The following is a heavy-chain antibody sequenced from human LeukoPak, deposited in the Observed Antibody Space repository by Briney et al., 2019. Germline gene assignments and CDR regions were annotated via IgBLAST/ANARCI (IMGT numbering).Heavy chain of an antibody. CDR1: GYSFTSYW. CDR3: ARHLSSGKVKPGIAAAGHYYYYYMDV. CDR2: IYPGDSDT. J-gene: IGHJ6*03. D-gene: IGHD6-13*01. Sequence: GESLKISCKGSGYSFTSYWIGWVRQMPGKGLEWMGIIYPGDSDTRYSPSFQGQVTISADKSISTAYLQWSSLKASDTAMYYCARHLSSGKVKPGIAAAGHYYYYYMDVWGKGTTVTVSS. V-gene: IGHV5-51*01.